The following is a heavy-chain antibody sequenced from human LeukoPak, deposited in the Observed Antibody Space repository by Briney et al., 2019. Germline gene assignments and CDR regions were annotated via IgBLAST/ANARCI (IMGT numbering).Heavy chain of an antibody. CDR1: GFTFSSYA. J-gene: IGHJ4*02. CDR3: ATPAYDSSGPFDY. V-gene: IGHV3-23*01. D-gene: IGHD3-22*01. Sequence: GGSLRLSCAASGFTFSSYAMSWVRQAPGKGLEWVSAISGSGGSTYYADSAKGRFTISRDNSKNTLYLQMNSLRAEDTAVYYCATPAYDSSGPFDYWGQGTLVTVSS. CDR2: ISGSGGST.